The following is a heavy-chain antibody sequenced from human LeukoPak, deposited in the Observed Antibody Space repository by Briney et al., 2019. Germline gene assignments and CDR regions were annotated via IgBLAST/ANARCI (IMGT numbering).Heavy chain of an antibody. CDR2: IYYSGST. J-gene: IGHJ1*01. V-gene: IGHV4-59*01. Sequence: SETLSLTCTVSGGSISSYYWSWIRQPPGKGLEWIGYIYYSGSTNYNPSLKSRVTISVDTSKNQFSLKLSSVTAADTAVYYCARVALSGGSYFSEYFQHWGQGTLVTVSS. CDR3: ARVALSGGSYFSEYFQH. CDR1: GGSISSYY. D-gene: IGHD1-26*01.